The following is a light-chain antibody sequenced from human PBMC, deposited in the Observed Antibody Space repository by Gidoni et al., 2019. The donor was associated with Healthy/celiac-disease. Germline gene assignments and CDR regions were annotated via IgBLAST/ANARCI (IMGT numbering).Light chain of an antibody. CDR2: GAS. CDR3: QQYGSSPLT. CDR1: QSVSSSY. Sequence: ELVLTPSPGTLALSPGEIATLSCTASQSVSSSYLAWYQQKPGQAPRLLIYGASSRATGIPDRFSGSGSGTDFTLTISRLEPEDFAVYYCQQYGSSPLTFGGGTKVEIK. J-gene: IGKJ4*01. V-gene: IGKV3-20*01.